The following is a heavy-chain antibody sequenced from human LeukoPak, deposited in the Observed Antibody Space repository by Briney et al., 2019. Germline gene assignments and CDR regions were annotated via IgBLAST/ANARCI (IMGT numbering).Heavy chain of an antibody. CDR3: ARVPRMPRITMVRGVIIADY. J-gene: IGHJ4*02. D-gene: IGHD3-10*01. CDR1: GFTLSNYW. CDR2: IKQDGSEK. Sequence: PGGSLRLSCAASGFTLSNYWMSWVRQAPGKGLEWVANIKQDGSEKYYVDSVKGRFTISGDNAKNSLFLQMNSLRAEDTAVYYCARVPRMPRITMVRGVIIADYWGQGTLVTVSS. V-gene: IGHV3-7*03.